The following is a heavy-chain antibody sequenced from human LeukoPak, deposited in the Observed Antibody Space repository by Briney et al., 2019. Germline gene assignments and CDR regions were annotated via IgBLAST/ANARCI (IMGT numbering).Heavy chain of an antibody. Sequence: GGSLRLSCAASGFTFSSYAMSWVRQAPGKGLEWVSAISGSGGSTYYADSVKGRFTISRDNSKNTLYLQMNSLRAEDTAVYYCAKAPYRGGYYYNYMDVWGKGTTVTVSS. J-gene: IGHJ6*03. CDR2: ISGSGGST. D-gene: IGHD2-21*01. CDR1: GFTFSSYA. V-gene: IGHV3-23*01. CDR3: AKAPYRGGYYYNYMDV.